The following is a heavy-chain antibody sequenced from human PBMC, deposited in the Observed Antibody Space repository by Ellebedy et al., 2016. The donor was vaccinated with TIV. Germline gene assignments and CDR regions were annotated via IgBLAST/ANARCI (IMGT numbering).Heavy chain of an antibody. CDR1: GFTFDDYA. Sequence: SLKISCAASGFTFDDYAMHWVRQAPGKGLEWVSGISWNSGTIDYADSVKGRFTISRDNTKNSLYLQMNSLRAEDTAVYFCARENGYYFDYWGQGTLVIVSS. V-gene: IGHV3-9*01. CDR3: ARENGYYFDY. CDR2: ISWNSGTI. J-gene: IGHJ4*02. D-gene: IGHD6-25*01.